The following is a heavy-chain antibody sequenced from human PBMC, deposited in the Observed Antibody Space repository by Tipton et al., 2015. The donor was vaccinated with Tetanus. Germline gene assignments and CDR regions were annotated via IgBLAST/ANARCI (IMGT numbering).Heavy chain of an antibody. J-gene: IGHJ4*02. V-gene: IGHV4-31*02. CDR1: GVSISSGDFY. D-gene: IGHD3-22*01. CDR3: ARDSYYSSRWSFADY. CDR2: IYFTGTT. Sequence: LRLSCSVSGVSISSGDFYWSWIRQHPGKGLEWIGYIYFTGTTYYNPSLESRLTISIDTSKNQFSLELTSVTAADTAVYYCARDSYYSSRWSFADYWGQGTLVTVSS.